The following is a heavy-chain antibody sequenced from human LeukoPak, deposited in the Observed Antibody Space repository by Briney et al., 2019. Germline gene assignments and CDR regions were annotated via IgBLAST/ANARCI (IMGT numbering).Heavy chain of an antibody. Sequence: LSGGSLRLSCAASGFTFSSYGMHWVRQAPGKGLEWVAVIWYDGSNKYYADSVKGRFTISRDNSKNTLYLQMNSLRAEDTAVYYCASLEMATSLPDYWGQGTLVTVSS. CDR1: GFTFSSYG. J-gene: IGHJ4*02. V-gene: IGHV3-33*01. CDR2: IWYDGSNK. CDR3: ASLEMATSLPDY. D-gene: IGHD5-24*01.